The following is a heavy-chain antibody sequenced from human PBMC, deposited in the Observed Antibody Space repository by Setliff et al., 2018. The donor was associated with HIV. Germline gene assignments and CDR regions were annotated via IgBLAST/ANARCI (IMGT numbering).Heavy chain of an antibody. Sequence: PSETLSLTCTVSGGSISSNSYYWGWIRQPPGKGLEWIGSIYWSGLTFYNPSLKSRVTISVDTSKNQFSLRLNSVTAADTAVYYCASDISPDVGYNRLHYFDYWGQGTLVTVSS. D-gene: IGHD5-12*01. CDR1: GGSISSNSYY. CDR3: ASDISPDVGYNRLHYFDY. J-gene: IGHJ4*02. V-gene: IGHV4-39*01. CDR2: IYWSGLT.